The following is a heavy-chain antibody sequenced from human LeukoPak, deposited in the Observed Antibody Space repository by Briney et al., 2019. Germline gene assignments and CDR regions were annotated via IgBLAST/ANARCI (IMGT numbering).Heavy chain of an antibody. Sequence: GGSLRLSCAASGFIFSNYGMHWVRQTPGKGLEWVAIIWHDGSNKYYADSVKGRFTISRDNSKNTLYLQMNSLRVEDTAVYFCAKACLKATTPGRGMDVWGQGTTVTVSS. CDR1: GFIFSNYG. CDR2: IWHDGSNK. CDR3: AKACLKATTPGRGMDV. D-gene: IGHD5-24*01. J-gene: IGHJ6*02. V-gene: IGHV3-33*06.